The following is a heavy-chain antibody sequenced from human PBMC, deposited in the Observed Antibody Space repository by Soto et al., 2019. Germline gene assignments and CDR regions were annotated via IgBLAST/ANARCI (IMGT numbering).Heavy chain of an antibody. CDR2: INHSGST. Sequence: QVQLQQWGAGLLKPSETLSLTCAVYGGSFSGYYWSWIRQPPGKGLEWIGEINHSGSTNYNPSLKSRVTISVDTSKNQFSRKLSSVTAADTAVYYCATGGFGESRPFDPWGQGTLVTVSS. J-gene: IGHJ5*02. CDR3: ATGGFGESRPFDP. D-gene: IGHD3-10*01. V-gene: IGHV4-34*01. CDR1: GGSFSGYY.